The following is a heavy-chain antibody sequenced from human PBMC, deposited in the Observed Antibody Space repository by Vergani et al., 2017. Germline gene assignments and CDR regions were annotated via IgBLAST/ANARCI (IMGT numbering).Heavy chain of an antibody. D-gene: IGHD3-9*01. CDR1: GFTFSSYS. V-gene: IGHV3-21*01. J-gene: IGHJ2*01. CDR3: ARSRYDILTGYSNWYFDL. Sequence: EVQLVESGGGLVKPGGSLRLSCAASGFTFSSYSMNWVRQAPGKGLEWVSSISSSSSYIYYADSVKGRFTISRDNAKNSLYLQMNSLRAKDTAVYYCARSRYDILTGYSNWYFDLWGRGTLVTVSS. CDR2: ISSSSSYI.